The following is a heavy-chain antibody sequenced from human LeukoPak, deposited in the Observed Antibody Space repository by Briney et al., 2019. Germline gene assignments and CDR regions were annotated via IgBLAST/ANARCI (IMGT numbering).Heavy chain of an antibody. J-gene: IGHJ6*02. V-gene: IGHV3-30*03. D-gene: IGHD2-15*01. CDR2: ISNDGINM. Sequence: VGSLRLSCAASGFTSSNNGMHWVRQAPGKGLESPAVISNDGINMYYGDSVKGRFTISRDNPKNTLYLEMNSLKPEDTAVYYCARDRLQGYYYGMDVWGQGTTVTVSS. CDR1: GFTSSNNG. CDR3: ARDRLQGYYYGMDV.